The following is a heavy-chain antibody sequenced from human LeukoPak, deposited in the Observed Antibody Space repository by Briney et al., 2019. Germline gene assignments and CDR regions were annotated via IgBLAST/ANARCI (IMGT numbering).Heavy chain of an antibody. CDR1: GYSFTSYW. CDR2: IYPGDSDT. V-gene: IGHV5-51*01. J-gene: IGHJ6*02. D-gene: IGHD3-10*01. CDR3: ARPSMVRGVIPPYYYYYYGMDV. Sequence: GESLKISCKGSGYSFTSYWIGWVRQMPGKGLEWMGIIYPGDSDTRYSPSFQGQVTISADKSISTAYLQWSSLEASDTAMYYCARPSMVRGVIPPYYYYYYGMDVWGQGTTVTVSS.